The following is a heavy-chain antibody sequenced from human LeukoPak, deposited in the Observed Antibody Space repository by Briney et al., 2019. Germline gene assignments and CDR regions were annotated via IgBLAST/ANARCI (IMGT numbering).Heavy chain of an antibody. D-gene: IGHD3-22*01. J-gene: IGHJ4*02. CDR2: IYSGGST. V-gene: IGHV3-53*01. CDR1: GFTVSSNY. CDR3: ARATFTYYYDSSGYYTYYFDY. Sequence: GGSLRLSCAASGFTVSSNYMSWVRQAPGKGLEWVSVIYSGGSTYYADSVKGRFTISRDNSKNTLYLQMNSLRAEDTAVYYCARATFTYYYDSSGYYTYYFDYWGQGTLVTVSS.